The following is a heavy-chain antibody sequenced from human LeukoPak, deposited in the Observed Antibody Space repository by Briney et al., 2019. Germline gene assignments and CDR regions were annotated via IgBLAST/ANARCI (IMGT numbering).Heavy chain of an antibody. J-gene: IGHJ3*01. CDR1: GFTFSNYA. V-gene: IGHV3-23*01. D-gene: IGHD4-17*01. CDR2: ITSAGAP. CDR3: ARDPNGDYIGAFEF. Sequence: GGSLRLSCAASGFTFSNYAVIWVRQAPGQGLEWVSAITSAGAPRYADSVKGRFTISRDNSKNTLYLQMNSLRAEDTAQYFCARDPNGDYIGAFEFWGQGTGVTVSS.